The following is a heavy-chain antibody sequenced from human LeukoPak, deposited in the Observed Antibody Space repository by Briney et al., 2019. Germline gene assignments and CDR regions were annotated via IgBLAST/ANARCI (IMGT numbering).Heavy chain of an antibody. J-gene: IGHJ3*02. D-gene: IGHD3-22*01. V-gene: IGHV3-7*01. CDR2: IKQDGSEK. CDR3: ARDPYYYDSSGYPVDAFDI. Sequence: GGSLRLSCAASGFTFSSYWMSWVRQAPGKGLEWVANIKQDGSEKSYVDSVKVRFTISRDNAKNTLYLQRNSLRAEDTAVYYCARDPYYYDSSGYPVDAFDIWGQGTMVTVSS. CDR1: GFTFSSYW.